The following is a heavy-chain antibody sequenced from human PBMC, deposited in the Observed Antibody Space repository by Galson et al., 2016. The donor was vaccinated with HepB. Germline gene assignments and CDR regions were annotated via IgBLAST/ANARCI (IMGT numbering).Heavy chain of an antibody. V-gene: IGHV6-1*01. CDR3: ARDSPGNRFFDF. CDR2: TYYRSTWNN. J-gene: IGHJ4*02. CDR1: GDSVSSNSAA. D-gene: IGHD1-14*01. Sequence: CAISGDSVSSNSAAWNWIKQSPSRGLEGQGRTYYRSTWNNHYAESVRGRIAINPITSKNQFSLQLESVTPEDTGIYVYARDSPGNRFFDFWGQGTLVTVSS.